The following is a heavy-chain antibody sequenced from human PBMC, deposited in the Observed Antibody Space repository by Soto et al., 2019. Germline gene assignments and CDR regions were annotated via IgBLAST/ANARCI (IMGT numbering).Heavy chain of an antibody. D-gene: IGHD6-25*01. J-gene: IGHJ4*02. CDR1: GYTFSGHY. CDR2: INPKTGGT. CDR3: AKDGGPAFTFDH. Sequence: VQLEQSGAEVKKPGASVKVSCKASGYTFSGHYMHWVRQAPGQAPEWMGWINPKTGGTKFAPKFQGRVTVTRDTAISTLYMEVFGLTSGDSAVYYCAKDGGPAFTFDHWGLGTLVIVSS. V-gene: IGHV1-2*02.